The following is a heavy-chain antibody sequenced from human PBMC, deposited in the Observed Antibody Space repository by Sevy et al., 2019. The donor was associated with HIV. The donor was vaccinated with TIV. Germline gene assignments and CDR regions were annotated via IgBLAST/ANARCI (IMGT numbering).Heavy chain of an antibody. CDR2: IKSKTDGGTT. V-gene: IGHV3-15*05. Sequence: GGSLRLSCAASGFTFSNAWMSWVRQAPGKGLEWVGRIKSKTDGGTTDYAAPVKGRFTISRDDPKNTVYLQMDSLKSEDTGVYYCFTFLGNPPPPWGQGTLVTVSS. CDR3: FTFLGNPPPP. J-gene: IGHJ5*02. CDR1: GFTFSNAW.